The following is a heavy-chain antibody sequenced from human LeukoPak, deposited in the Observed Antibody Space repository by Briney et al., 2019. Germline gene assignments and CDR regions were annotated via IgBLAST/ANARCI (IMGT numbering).Heavy chain of an antibody. CDR3: ARVHLSIAVVGTNWFDP. D-gene: IGHD6-13*01. J-gene: IGHJ5*02. Sequence: ASVKVSCKASGYAFTGYYVHWVRQAPGQGLEWMGWINPNSGGSNYAQKFQGRVTMTRDTSISTAYMELSRLRSDDTAVYYCARVHLSIAVVGTNWFDPWGQGTLVTVSS. CDR2: INPNSGGS. V-gene: IGHV1-2*02. CDR1: GYAFTGYY.